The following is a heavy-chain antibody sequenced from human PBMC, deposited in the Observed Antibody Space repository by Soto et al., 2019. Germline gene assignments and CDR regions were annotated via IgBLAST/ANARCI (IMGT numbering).Heavy chain of an antibody. D-gene: IGHD3-9*01. CDR3: AKEGRTYYDILTGLGDAFDI. Sequence: GGSLRLSCAASGFTFSSYGMRRVSQAPGKGLEWVAVISYDGSNKYYADSVKGRFTISRDNSKNTLYLQMNSLRAEDTAVYYCAKEGRTYYDILTGLGDAFDIWGQGTMVTVSS. J-gene: IGHJ3*02. CDR1: GFTFSSYG. CDR2: ISYDGSNK. V-gene: IGHV3-30*18.